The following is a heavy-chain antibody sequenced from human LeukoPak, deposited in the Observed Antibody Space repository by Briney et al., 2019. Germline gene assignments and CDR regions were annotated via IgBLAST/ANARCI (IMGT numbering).Heavy chain of an antibody. CDR3: ASSSGYSDAFDI. CDR1: GYTFTSYG. J-gene: IGHJ3*02. CDR2: ISAYNGNT. D-gene: IGHD3-3*01. V-gene: IGHV1-18*01. Sequence: ASVKVSCKASGYTFTSYGISWVRQAPGQGLEWMGWISAYNGNTNYAQKLQGRVTMTTDTSTSTAYMELSRLRSDDTAVYYCASSSGYSDAFDIWGQGTMVTVSS.